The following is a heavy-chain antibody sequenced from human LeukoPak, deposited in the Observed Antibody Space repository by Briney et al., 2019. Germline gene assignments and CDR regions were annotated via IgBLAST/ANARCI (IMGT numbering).Heavy chain of an antibody. Sequence: GRSLRLSCAASGFTFNNYVMHWVRQAPGKGLEWVALISYDGSNKYYADSVKGRFTVSRDNSKNTLYLQMNYLRVEDTAVYYCARDPNGDYLGAFDFWGQGTLVTVSS. CDR3: ARDPNGDYLGAFDF. CDR2: ISYDGSNK. V-gene: IGHV3-30*03. D-gene: IGHD4-17*01. CDR1: GFTFNNYV. J-gene: IGHJ3*01.